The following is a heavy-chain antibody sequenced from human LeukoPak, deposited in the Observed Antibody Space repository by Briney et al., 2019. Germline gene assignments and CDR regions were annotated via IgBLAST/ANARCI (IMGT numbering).Heavy chain of an antibody. CDR1: GYTFTSYD. CDR3: ARGWTYYDFWSGPLEVYMDV. D-gene: IGHD3-3*01. Sequence: ASVKVSCKASGYTFTSYDINWVRQATGQGLEWMGWMNPNSGNTGYAQKFQGRVTMTRNTSISTAYMELSSLRSEDTAVYYCARGWTYYDFWSGPLEVYMDVWGKGTTVTVSS. CDR2: MNPNSGNT. J-gene: IGHJ6*03. V-gene: IGHV1-8*01.